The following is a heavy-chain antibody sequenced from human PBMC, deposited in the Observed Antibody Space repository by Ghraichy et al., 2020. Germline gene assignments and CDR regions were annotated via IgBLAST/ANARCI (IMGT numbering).Heavy chain of an antibody. V-gene: IGHV3-23*01. CDR3: AKGHDFWSDYQTLTALTA. Sequence: GGSLRLSCAASGFTFSAYAMSWVRQAPGKGLEWVSAISGSGGSTYYADSVKGRFTISRDNSKNTLYLQMNSLRAEDTAVYYCAKGHDFWSDYQTLTALTAWGQGTLVTVSS. CDR2: ISGSGGST. CDR1: GFTFSAYA. D-gene: IGHD3-3*01. J-gene: IGHJ5*02.